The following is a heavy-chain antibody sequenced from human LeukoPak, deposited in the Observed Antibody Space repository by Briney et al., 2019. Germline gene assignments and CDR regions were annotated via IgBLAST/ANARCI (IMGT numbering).Heavy chain of an antibody. V-gene: IGHV3-66*01. CDR3: ARGPGTPNDF. CDR1: GFTFSSYW. J-gene: IGHJ4*02. D-gene: IGHD2-15*01. CDR2: IYSGGRT. Sequence: GGSLRLSCAASGFTFSSYWMHWVRQAPGKGLEWVSLIYSGGRTFYADSVKGRFTISRDNSKNTLYLQMNSLRGEDTAVYYCARGPGTPNDFWGQGTLVTVSS.